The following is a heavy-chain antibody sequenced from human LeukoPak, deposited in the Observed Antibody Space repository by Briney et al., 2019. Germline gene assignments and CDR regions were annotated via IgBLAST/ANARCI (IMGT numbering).Heavy chain of an antibody. CDR3: GRGNYGPDY. CDR1: GFGFISYW. CDR2: INTDGSIT. Sequence: PGGSLRLSRAAAGFGFISYWMYWGRQGPGMGLVWVSRINTDGSITNYADSVKGRFTISRDNAKNTLYLQMNSLRAADTAVYYCGRGNYGPDYWGQGTLVTVSS. D-gene: IGHD3-16*01. V-gene: IGHV3-74*01. J-gene: IGHJ4*02.